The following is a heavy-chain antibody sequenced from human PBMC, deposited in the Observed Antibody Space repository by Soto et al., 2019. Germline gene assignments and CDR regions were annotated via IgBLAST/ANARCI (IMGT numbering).Heavy chain of an antibody. Sequence: EVQLEESGGDLVQPGGSLRLSYTASGFIFSSYWMHWVRQAPGKGLVWVSRINTDAGTTTYAESVKGRFTISRDNARNTLYLQMNSLRPEDTALYYCVRVGSGSYSWRDPWGQGTLVTVSS. D-gene: IGHD1-26*01. CDR3: VRVGSGSYSWRDP. CDR2: INTDAGTT. J-gene: IGHJ5*02. CDR1: GFIFSSYW. V-gene: IGHV3-74*01.